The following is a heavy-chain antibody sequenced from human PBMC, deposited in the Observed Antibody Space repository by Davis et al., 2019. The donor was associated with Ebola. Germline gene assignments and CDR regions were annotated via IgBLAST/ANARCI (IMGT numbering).Heavy chain of an antibody. CDR3: ARDGIVVAALDY. V-gene: IGHV4-59*01. J-gene: IGHJ4*02. CDR1: GGSISSYY. Sequence: SETLSLTCTVSGGSISSYYWSWIRQPPGKGLEWIGYIYYSGSTNYNPSLKSRVTISVDTSKNQFSLKLSSVTADDTAVYYCARDGIVVAALDYWGQGTLVTVSS. D-gene: IGHD3-22*01. CDR2: IYYSGST.